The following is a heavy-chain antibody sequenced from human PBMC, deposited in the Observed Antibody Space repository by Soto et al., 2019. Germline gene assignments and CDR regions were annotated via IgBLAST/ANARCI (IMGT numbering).Heavy chain of an antibody. D-gene: IGHD1-26*01. Sequence: QVQLVESGGGLVKPGGSLRLSCAASGFTFSDYYMSWIRQAPGKGLEWVSYISSSSSYTNYADSVKGRFTISRDNAKNSLYLQMNSLRAEDTAVYYCARDPSGSYYDSGGVDYWGQGTLVTVSS. CDR2: ISSSSSYT. CDR1: GFTFSDYY. J-gene: IGHJ4*02. V-gene: IGHV3-11*06. CDR3: ARDPSGSYYDSGGVDY.